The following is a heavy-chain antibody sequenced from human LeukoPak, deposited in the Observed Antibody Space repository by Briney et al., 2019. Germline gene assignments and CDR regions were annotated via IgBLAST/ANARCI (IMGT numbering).Heavy chain of an antibody. Sequence: SETLSLTCTVSGGSISGYYWSWIRQPAGKGLEWIGRIYTSGSTNYNPSLKSRVTMSVDTSKNQFSLKLSSVTAADTAVYYCARHFSYGFWTGAFDIWGQGTMVTVSS. D-gene: IGHD3/OR15-3a*01. CDR3: ARHFSYGFWTGAFDI. J-gene: IGHJ3*02. CDR1: GGSISGYY. CDR2: IYTSGST. V-gene: IGHV4-4*07.